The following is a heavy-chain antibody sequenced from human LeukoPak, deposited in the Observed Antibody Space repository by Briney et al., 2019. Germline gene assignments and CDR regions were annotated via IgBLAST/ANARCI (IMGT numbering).Heavy chain of an antibody. Sequence: DSVRGRFAISRDNSKNTLYLQMNSLRAEDTAVYYCARRDTVTAFDYWGQGTLVSVS. D-gene: IGHD2-21*02. V-gene: IGHV3-30*09. CDR3: ARRDTVTAFDY. J-gene: IGHJ4*02.